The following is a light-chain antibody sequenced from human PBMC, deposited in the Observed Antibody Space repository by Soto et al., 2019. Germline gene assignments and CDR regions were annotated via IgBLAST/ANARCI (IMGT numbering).Light chain of an antibody. V-gene: IGKV3-11*01. CDR3: QQRFNWPLT. CDR1: QSVSSY. J-gene: IGKJ3*01. Sequence: EIVLTQSPATLSLSPGERATLSCRASQSVSSYLAWYQQKPGQAPRLLIYDASNRATGIRARFSGSGSGTDFTLTISSLAPEDFAFYYCQQRFNWPLTFGPGTNVDIK. CDR2: DAS.